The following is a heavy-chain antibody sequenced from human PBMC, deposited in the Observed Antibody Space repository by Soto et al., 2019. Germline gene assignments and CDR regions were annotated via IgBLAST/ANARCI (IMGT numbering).Heavy chain of an antibody. V-gene: IGHV4-30-2*01. CDR1: GGSISSGGYS. Sequence: SETLSLTCAVSGGSISSGGYSWSWIRQPPGKGLEWIGYIYHSGSTYYNPSLKSRVTISVDRSKNQFSLKLSSVTAADTAVYYCARAGGGYEDFDYWGQGTLVTVSS. D-gene: IGHD3-22*01. CDR3: ARAGGGYEDFDY. CDR2: IYHSGST. J-gene: IGHJ4*02.